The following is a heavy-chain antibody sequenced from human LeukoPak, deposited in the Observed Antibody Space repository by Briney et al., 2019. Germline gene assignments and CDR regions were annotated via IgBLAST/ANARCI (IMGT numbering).Heavy chain of an antibody. D-gene: IGHD6-19*01. CDR1: GGSVSNGNYY. CDR2: IHYSGST. CDR3: ARAVAGIFDY. V-gene: IGHV4-61*01. Sequence: SETLSLPCTVSGGSVSNGNYYWSWIRQPPGKGLEWIGYIHYSGSTNYNPPLKSRVTISVDTSKNQFSLKLSSVTAADTAVYYCARAVAGIFDYWGQGTLVTVSS. J-gene: IGHJ4*02.